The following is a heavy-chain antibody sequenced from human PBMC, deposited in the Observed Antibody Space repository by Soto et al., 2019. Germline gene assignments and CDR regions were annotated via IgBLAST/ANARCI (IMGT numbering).Heavy chain of an antibody. CDR3: ARDYPHCGRTSCYFQD. Sequence: SETLSLTCTVSGDSISSYYWSWIRQPAGKGLEWIGRIYSSVSTNYNPSLKSRVTMSVDTSKNQFSLKLSSVTAADTAVYFCARDYPHCGRTSCYFQDWGQGTLVTVSS. CDR1: GDSISSYY. CDR2: IYSSVST. J-gene: IGHJ1*01. D-gene: IGHD2-2*01. V-gene: IGHV4-4*07.